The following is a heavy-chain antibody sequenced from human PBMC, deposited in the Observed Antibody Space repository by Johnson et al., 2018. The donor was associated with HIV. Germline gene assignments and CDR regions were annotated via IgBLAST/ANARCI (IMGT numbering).Heavy chain of an antibody. J-gene: IGHJ3*02. CDR3: AREQELIGERAFDI. Sequence: VQLVESGGGLVQPGGSLRLSCAASGFTFINYWMHWVRQAPGKGLVWVSRMNADGKSTTYADSVKGRFTISRDNAKNTLYLQMNSLRAEDTAVYYCAREQELIGERAFDIWGQGTTVTVSS. V-gene: IGHV3-74*01. CDR1: GFTFINYW. D-gene: IGHD6-13*01. CDR2: MNADGKST.